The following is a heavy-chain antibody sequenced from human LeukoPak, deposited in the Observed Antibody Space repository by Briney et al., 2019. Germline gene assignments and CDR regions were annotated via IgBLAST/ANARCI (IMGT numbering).Heavy chain of an antibody. Sequence: KPSETLSLTCTVSGGSISSSSYYWGWIRQPPGKGLEWIGSIYYSGSTYYNPSPKSRVTMSVDTSKNQFSLKLSSVTAADTAVYYCATYYDYVWGSPIDYWGQGTLVTVSS. V-gene: IGHV4-39*01. D-gene: IGHD3-16*01. CDR2: IYYSGST. CDR1: GGSISSSSYY. J-gene: IGHJ4*02. CDR3: ATYYDYVWGSPIDY.